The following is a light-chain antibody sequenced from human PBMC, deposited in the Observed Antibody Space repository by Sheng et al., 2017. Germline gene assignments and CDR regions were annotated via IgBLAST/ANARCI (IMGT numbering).Light chain of an antibody. V-gene: IGKV1-5*03. CDR2: KAS. CDR1: QSINSW. Sequence: DIQMTQSPSTLSASVRDRVTITCRASQSINSWLAWYQHKPGEAPKLLIYKASTLERGVSSRFSGSGSGTEFTLTISSLRPDDSATYYCQQHSSFPWTFGQGTKVEIK. J-gene: IGKJ1*01. CDR3: QQHSSFPWT.